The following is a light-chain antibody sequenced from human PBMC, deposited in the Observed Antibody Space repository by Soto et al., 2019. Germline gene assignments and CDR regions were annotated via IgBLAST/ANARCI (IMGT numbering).Light chain of an antibody. CDR1: QSISSW. CDR2: DAS. J-gene: IGKJ1*01. Sequence: DIQMTQSPSTLSASVGDRVTITCRASQSISSWLAWYQQKPGKAPKLLIYDASSLESGVPSRFSGSGSGTEFTLTISSLQPDDFATYYCQQSYSTLWTLGQGTKVDIK. CDR3: QQSYSTLWT. V-gene: IGKV1-5*01.